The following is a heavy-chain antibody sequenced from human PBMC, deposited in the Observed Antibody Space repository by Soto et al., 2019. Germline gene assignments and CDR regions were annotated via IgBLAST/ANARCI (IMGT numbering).Heavy chain of an antibody. J-gene: IGHJ4*02. Sequence: SXTRSLTCTVSGGSIGSYYWSWIRQPPGXGLEWIAYIXYSGSXNYNPSPKSRVXTSVDTSXXQFSLKLRSVTAADPAAYYCAGRSMLWLGGLFYWGKGTLVTVYS. CDR1: GGSIGSYY. V-gene: IGHV4-59*01. CDR2: IXYSGSX. CDR3: AGRSMLWLGGLFY. D-gene: IGHD3-10*01.